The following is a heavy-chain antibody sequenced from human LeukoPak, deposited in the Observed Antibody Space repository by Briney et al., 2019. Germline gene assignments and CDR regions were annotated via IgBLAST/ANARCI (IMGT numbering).Heavy chain of an antibody. CDR3: AGNYYDSSGPFS. V-gene: IGHV4-59*01. J-gene: IGHJ4*02. D-gene: IGHD3-22*01. CDR1: GGSISSYY. Sequence: SETLSLTSTVSGGSISSYYWSWIRQPPGKGLEWIGYIYYRGSTNYNPSLKNRVTISVDTSKNQFSLKLSSVTAADTAVYYCAGNYYDSSGPFSWSQGTLVTVSS. CDR2: IYYRGST.